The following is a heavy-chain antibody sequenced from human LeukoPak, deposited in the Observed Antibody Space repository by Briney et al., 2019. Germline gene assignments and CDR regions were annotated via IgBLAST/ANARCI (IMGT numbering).Heavy chain of an antibody. J-gene: IGHJ5*02. CDR2: ISSSSYI. CDR3: ARDREGDYIWGSYRPDWLDP. V-gene: IGHV3-21*01. CDR1: GFTFSSYT. Sequence: PGGSLRLSCAASGFTFSSYTMNWVRQAPGKGLEWVSSISSSSYIYYADSVKGRFTISRGNAKNSLYLQMNSLRAEDTAVYYCARDREGDYIWGSYRPDWLDPWGQGTLVTVSS. D-gene: IGHD3-16*02.